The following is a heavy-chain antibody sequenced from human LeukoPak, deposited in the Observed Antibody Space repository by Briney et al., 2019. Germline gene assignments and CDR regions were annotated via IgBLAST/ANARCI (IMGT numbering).Heavy chain of an antibody. CDR1: GGSISSGDYY. V-gene: IGHV4-30-4*08. CDR2: IYYSGST. D-gene: IGHD6-19*01. Sequence: PSQTLSLTCTVSGGSISSGDYYRSWIRQPPGKGLEWIGNIYYSGSTYYNPSLKSRVTISVDTSKNQFSLKLSSVTAADAAVYYCAMVSSGWWYFDYWSQGTLVTVSS. J-gene: IGHJ4*02. CDR3: AMVSSGWWYFDY.